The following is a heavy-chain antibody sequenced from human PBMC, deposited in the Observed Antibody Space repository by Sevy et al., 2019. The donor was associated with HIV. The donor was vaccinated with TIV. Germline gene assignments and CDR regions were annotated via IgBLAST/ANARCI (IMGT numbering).Heavy chain of an antibody. Sequence: SETLSLTCTVSGGSISSYYWSWIRQPPGKGLEWIGYIYSSGSTNYNPSVKSRVTISVDTSKNQFSLKLFSVTAADTGVYYCARAYGSGKWGWFDPWGQGTLVTISS. CDR3: ARAYGSGKWGWFDP. V-gene: IGHV4-59*01. D-gene: IGHD3-10*01. CDR2: IYSSGST. CDR1: GGSISSYY. J-gene: IGHJ5*02.